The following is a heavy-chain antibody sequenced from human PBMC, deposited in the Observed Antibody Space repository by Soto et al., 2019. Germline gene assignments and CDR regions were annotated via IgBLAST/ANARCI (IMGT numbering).Heavy chain of an antibody. J-gene: IGHJ4*02. CDR1: GGSISSGDYY. CDR2: IYYSGST. D-gene: IGHD3-22*01. CDR3: ASYYYDSSGYYFEG. V-gene: IGHV4-30-4*01. Sequence: TSETLSLTCTVSGGSISSGDYYWSWIRQPPGKGLEWIGYIYYSGSTYYNPSLKSRVTISVDTSKNQFSLKLSSVTAADTAVYYCASYYYDSSGYYFEGWGQGTLVTVSS.